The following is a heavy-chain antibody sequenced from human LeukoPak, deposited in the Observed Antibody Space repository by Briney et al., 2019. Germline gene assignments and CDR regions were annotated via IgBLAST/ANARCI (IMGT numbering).Heavy chain of an antibody. CDR2: IYYGGST. CDR1: GGSISSYY. Sequence: SETLSLTCTVSGGSISSYYWSWIRQPPGKGLEWIGYIYYGGSTNYNPSLKSRVTISVDTSKNQFSLKLSSVTAADTAVYYCARGAYSSSTPRYWGQGTLVTVSS. D-gene: IGHD6-6*01. V-gene: IGHV4-59*01. CDR3: ARGAYSSSTPRY. J-gene: IGHJ4*02.